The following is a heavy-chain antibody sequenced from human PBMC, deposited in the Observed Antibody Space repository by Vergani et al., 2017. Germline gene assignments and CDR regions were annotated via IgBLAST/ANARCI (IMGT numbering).Heavy chain of an antibody. V-gene: IGHV4-39*01. J-gene: IGHJ6*03. Sequence: QLQLQESDPGLVKPSETLSLTCTVSGGSIRSTFYYWGWIRQPPGKGLEWIGTIYYSGSTYYKPSLKSRVTISVDTSKNQFSLKLNSVTAADTAVYYCARHKEQLVPGNYYYYYMDVWGKGTTVTVSS. CDR3: ARHKEQLVPGNYYYYYMDV. CDR1: GGSIRSTFYY. CDR2: IYYSGST. D-gene: IGHD6-13*01.